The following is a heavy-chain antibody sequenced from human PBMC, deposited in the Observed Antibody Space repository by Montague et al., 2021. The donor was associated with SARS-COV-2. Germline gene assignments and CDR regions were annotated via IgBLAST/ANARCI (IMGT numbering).Heavy chain of an antibody. V-gene: IGHV4-61*01. J-gene: IGHJ1*01. CDR1: GASVSSGNSY. Sequence: SETLSLTCTVSGASVSSGNSYWNWIRQPPGKGLEWIGYISYSGSTYYSPSLKSRVTISVDTSKNQLSLKVISATAADTAVYYCARTGYESVGYYFLYSDWGQGTLVTVSS. CDR2: ISYSGST. CDR3: ARTGYESVGYYFLYSD. D-gene: IGHD3-22*01.